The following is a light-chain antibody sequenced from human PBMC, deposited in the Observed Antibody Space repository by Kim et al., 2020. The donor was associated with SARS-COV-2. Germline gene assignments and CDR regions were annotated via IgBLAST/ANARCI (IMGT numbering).Light chain of an antibody. CDR2: AAS. Sequence: DIQMTQSPSSLSVSVGDRVTITCRASQDISNSLAWYQQKPGKVPQLLIYAASALQSGVPSRFSDSGSGTDFTLTISSLQPEDVATYYCQKYNSAPWTFGQGTKV. CDR1: QDISNS. V-gene: IGKV1-27*01. CDR3: QKYNSAPWT. J-gene: IGKJ1*01.